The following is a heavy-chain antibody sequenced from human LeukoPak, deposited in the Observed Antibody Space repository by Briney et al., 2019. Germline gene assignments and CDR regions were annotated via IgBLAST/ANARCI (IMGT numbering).Heavy chain of an antibody. V-gene: IGHV3-23*01. D-gene: IGHD6-19*01. CDR3: QMAVAAQNAFDI. CDR1: GFTFSSYA. Sequence: GGSLRLSCAASGFTFSSYAMSWVRQAPGKGLEWVSAISGSGGSTYYADSVRGRFTISRDDSKNTLYLQMNSLRAEDSAVYYCQMAVAAQNAFDIWGQGTMVTVSS. CDR2: ISGSGGST. J-gene: IGHJ3*02.